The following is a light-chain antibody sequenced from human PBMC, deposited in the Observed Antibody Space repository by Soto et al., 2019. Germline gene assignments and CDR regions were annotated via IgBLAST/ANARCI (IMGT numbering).Light chain of an antibody. Sequence: DIQMTQSPSSLSASLGDRVTITCQASQDIKNYLNWYQQKPVKAPKVLIYDASNLEARVPSRFSGSGSVTDFTFTSSSLQPEDIATYYCQQFDHLPLTFGGGTKVEIK. CDR1: QDIKNY. V-gene: IGKV1-33*01. CDR3: QQFDHLPLT. CDR2: DAS. J-gene: IGKJ4*01.